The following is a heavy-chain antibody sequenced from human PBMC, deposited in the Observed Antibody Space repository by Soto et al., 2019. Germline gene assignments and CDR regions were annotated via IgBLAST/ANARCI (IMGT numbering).Heavy chain of an antibody. CDR3: ATDAGYMVRGVNPFRDAFDI. D-gene: IGHD3-10*01. CDR2: FDPEDGET. V-gene: IGHV1-24*01. Sequence: ASVKVSCKVSGYTLTELSMHWVRQAPGKGLEWMGGFDPEDGETIYAQKFQGRVTMTEDTSTDTAYMELSSLRSEDTAVYYCATDAGYMVRGVNPFRDAFDIWGQGTMVTVSS. J-gene: IGHJ3*02. CDR1: GYTLTELS.